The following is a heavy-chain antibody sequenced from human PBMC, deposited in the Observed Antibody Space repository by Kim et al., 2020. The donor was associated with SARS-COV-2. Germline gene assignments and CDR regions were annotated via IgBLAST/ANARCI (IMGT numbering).Heavy chain of an antibody. CDR1: GFTFSTYW. CDR2: IKEDGGEK. Sequence: GGSLRLSCAASGFTFSTYWMTWVRQAPGKGLEWVANIKEDGGEKYYVGSVEGRFTISRDSAKNSLFLQMNSLSAEDTAVYYCARLHSTWGQGTLVTVSS. CDR3: ARLHST. V-gene: IGHV3-7*01. J-gene: IGHJ5*02. D-gene: IGHD3-3*02.